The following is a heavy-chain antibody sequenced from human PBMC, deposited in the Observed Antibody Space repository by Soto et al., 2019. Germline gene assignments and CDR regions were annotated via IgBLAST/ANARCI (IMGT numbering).Heavy chain of an antibody. D-gene: IGHD3-10*01. V-gene: IGHV3-23*01. CDR1: GFTFSSYA. CDR3: AKDGGITMVRGVMYYFDY. J-gene: IGHJ4*02. Sequence: EVQLLESGGGLVQPGGSLRLSCAASGFTFSSYAMSWVRQAPGKGLEWVSAISGSGGSTYYADSVKGRFTISRDNSKNTLYLQMNSLRAEDTAVYYCAKDGGITMVRGVMYYFDYWGPGTLVTVSS. CDR2: ISGSGGST.